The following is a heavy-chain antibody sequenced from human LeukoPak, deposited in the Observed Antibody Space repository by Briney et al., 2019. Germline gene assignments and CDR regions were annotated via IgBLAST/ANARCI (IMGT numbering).Heavy chain of an antibody. D-gene: IGHD6-13*01. CDR3: AGKLYSSSWSSFDY. V-gene: IGHV3-53*01. Sequence: GESLRLSCAASGFTVSSNYMSWVRQAPGKGLEWVSVIYSGGSTYYADSVKGRFTISRDNSKNALYLQMNSLRAEDTAVYYCAGKLYSSSWSSFDYWGQGTLVTVSS. J-gene: IGHJ4*02. CDR2: IYSGGST. CDR1: GFTVSSNY.